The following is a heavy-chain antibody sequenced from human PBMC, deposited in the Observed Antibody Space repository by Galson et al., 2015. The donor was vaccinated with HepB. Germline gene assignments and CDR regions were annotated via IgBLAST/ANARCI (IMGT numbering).Heavy chain of an antibody. CDR2: IFPGDSDT. Sequence: QSGAEVKKPGESLKISCKGSGYIFTSYWIGWVRQMPGKGLEWMGIIFPGDSDTRYSPSFQGQVSISADKSTSTAYLQWSSLKASDTAMYYCARHSAGYSSSPVFDNWGQGTLVTVSS. CDR1: GYIFTSYW. CDR3: ARHSAGYSSSPVFDN. D-gene: IGHD6-13*01. V-gene: IGHV5-51*01. J-gene: IGHJ4*02.